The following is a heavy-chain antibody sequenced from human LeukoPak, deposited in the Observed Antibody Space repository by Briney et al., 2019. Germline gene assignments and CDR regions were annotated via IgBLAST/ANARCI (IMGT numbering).Heavy chain of an antibody. V-gene: IGHV6-1*01. CDR1: GDSV. CDR2: TYYRSKWYN. J-gene: IGHJ4*02. CDR3: ARSISGLGD. D-gene: IGHD3-16*01. Sequence: SQTPSLTCAISGDSVRQSPSRGLEWLGRTYYRSKWYNDYAVSVKGRITISADTSKNQFSLQLNSVTPEDTAVYYCARSISGLGDWGQGTLVTVSS.